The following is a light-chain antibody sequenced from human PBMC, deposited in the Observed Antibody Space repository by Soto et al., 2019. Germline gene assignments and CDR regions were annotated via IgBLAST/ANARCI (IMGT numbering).Light chain of an antibody. CDR3: AAWDDSLSARYV. J-gene: IGLJ1*01. CDR2: RNN. Sequence: QSVLTQPPSASGTPGQRVTISCSGSSSNIGSNYVYWYQQLPGTAPKLLIYRNNQRPSGVPDRFSGSTSGTSASLAISGLRSEDEADYYCAAWDDSLSARYVFGTGTKLTVL. V-gene: IGLV1-47*01. CDR1: SSNIGSNY.